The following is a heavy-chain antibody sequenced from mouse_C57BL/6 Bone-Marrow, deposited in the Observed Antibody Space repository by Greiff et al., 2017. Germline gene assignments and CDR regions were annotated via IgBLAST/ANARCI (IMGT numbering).Heavy chain of an antibody. J-gene: IGHJ3*01. V-gene: IGHV1-15*01. CDR1: GYTFTDYE. CDR2: IDPETGGT. CDR3: TRSGQLRLGDWFAY. D-gene: IGHD3-2*02. Sequence: QVQLQQSGAELVRPGASVTLSCKASGYTFTDYEMHWVKQTPVHGLEWIGAIDPETGGTAYNQKFKGKAILTADKSSSTAYMELRSLTSEDSAVYYCTRSGQLRLGDWFAYWGQGTLVTVSA.